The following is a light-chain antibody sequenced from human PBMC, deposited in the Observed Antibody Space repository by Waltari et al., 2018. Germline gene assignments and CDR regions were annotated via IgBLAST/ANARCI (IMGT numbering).Light chain of an antibody. V-gene: IGLV1-44*01. J-gene: IGLJ2*01. CDR3: AVWDDSLNGLI. Sequence: QSVLTQPPSASGTPGQRVTISCSGSSSNIGKNTVNWYQQLPGTAPKLVIYFNDQRRSGVPDRFSGSKSGTSASLAISGLQSEDEADFHCAVWDDSLNGLIFGGGTKLTVL. CDR1: SSNIGKNT. CDR2: FND.